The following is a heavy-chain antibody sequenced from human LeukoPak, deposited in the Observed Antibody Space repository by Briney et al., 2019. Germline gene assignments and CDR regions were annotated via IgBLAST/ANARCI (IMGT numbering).Heavy chain of an antibody. V-gene: IGHV4-59*05. Sequence: PSETLSLTCTVSGGSISSYYWSWIRQPAGKGLEWIGSIYYSGSTYYNPSLKSRVTISVDTSKNQFSLKLSSVTAADTAVYYCARVQYYYDSSGYYSGYYYYYMDVWGKGTTVTVSS. CDR3: ARVQYYYDSSGYYSGYYYYYMDV. CDR2: IYYSGST. CDR1: GGSISSYY. J-gene: IGHJ6*03. D-gene: IGHD3-22*01.